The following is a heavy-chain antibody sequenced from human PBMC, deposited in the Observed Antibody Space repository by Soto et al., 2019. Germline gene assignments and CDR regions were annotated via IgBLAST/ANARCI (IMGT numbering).Heavy chain of an antibody. CDR1: GGSISSGDYY. V-gene: IGHV4-30-4*01. D-gene: IGHD2-15*01. CDR2: IYYSGST. Sequence: NPSETLSLTCTVSGGSISSGDYYWSWIRQPPGKGLEWIGYIYYSGSTYYNPSLKSRVTISVDTSKNQFSLKLSSVTAADTAVYYCARGGRYCSGGSCYSAYGMDVWAQGTTVTVSS. CDR3: ARGGRYCSGGSCYSAYGMDV. J-gene: IGHJ6*02.